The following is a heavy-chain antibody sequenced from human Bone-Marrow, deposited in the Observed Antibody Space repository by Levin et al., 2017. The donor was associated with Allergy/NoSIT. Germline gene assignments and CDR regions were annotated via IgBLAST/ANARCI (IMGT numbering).Heavy chain of an antibody. CDR3: ARGGRAYSRDPASKGCFDP. V-gene: IGHV4-59*01. Sequence: RSSETLSLTCSVSNGSISSDFWSWIRQPPGKGLEWIGYIYYTGSTNYNPSLESRITISLDTSKTQFSLTVTSVTAADTAVYYCARGGRAYSRDPASKGCFDPWGQGILVTVSS. CDR1: NGSISSDF. J-gene: IGHJ5*02. D-gene: IGHD6-13*01. CDR2: IYYTGST.